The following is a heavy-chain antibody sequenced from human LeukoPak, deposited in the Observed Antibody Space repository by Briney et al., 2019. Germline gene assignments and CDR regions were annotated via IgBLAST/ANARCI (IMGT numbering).Heavy chain of an antibody. CDR2: MSSSDDGR. CDR1: GFTFSNAR. J-gene: IGHJ4*02. CDR3: AKAPVTSCRGAFCYPFDY. Sequence: GGSLRLSCAASGFTFSNARMSWVRQAPGKGLEWVSAMSSSDDGRYYAASVRGRFTISRGTSRSTLYLQMNSLRAEDAAVYYCAKAPVTSCRGAFCYPFDYWGQGTLVTVSS. V-gene: IGHV3-23*01. D-gene: IGHD2-15*01.